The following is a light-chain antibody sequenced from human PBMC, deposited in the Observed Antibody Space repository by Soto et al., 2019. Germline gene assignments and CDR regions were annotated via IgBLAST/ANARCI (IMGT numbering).Light chain of an antibody. CDR3: GSYADNYGYV. CDR2: DVS. Sequence: QPVLTQPRSVSGSPGQSVTISCTGTSRDVGAYNYVSWYQQHPGKAPTLMTYDVSKRPSGVPERFSGSKSGNTASLTISGLQAEDEADYYCGSYADNYGYVFGTGTKVTVL. J-gene: IGLJ1*01. CDR1: SRDVGAYNY. V-gene: IGLV2-11*01.